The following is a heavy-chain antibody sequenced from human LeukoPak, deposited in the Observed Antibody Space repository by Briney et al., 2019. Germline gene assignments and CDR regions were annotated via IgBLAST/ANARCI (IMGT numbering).Heavy chain of an antibody. CDR1: GGSISSGGYY. J-gene: IGHJ4*02. Sequence: SQTLSLTCTVSGGSISSGGYYWNWIRQHPGKGLEWIGYIYYSGSTYYNPSLRSRVTISVDTSKNQFSLKLSSVTAADTAVYYCARVSSNRYSYGRFDYWGQGTLVTVSS. CDR3: ARVSSNRYSYGRFDY. V-gene: IGHV4-31*03. D-gene: IGHD5-18*01. CDR2: IYYSGST.